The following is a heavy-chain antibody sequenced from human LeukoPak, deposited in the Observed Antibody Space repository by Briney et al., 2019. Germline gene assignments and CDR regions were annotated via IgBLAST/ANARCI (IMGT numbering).Heavy chain of an antibody. J-gene: IGHJ4*02. CDR1: GGSINSYY. CDR3: ARSVGAAAHFDY. Sequence: PSETLSLTCTVSGGSINSYYWSWIRQPPGKELEWIGYIYYSGSTNYNPSLKSRVTMSVDTSKNQFSLNLSSVTAADTAVYYCARSVGAAAHFDYWGQGTLVTVSS. V-gene: IGHV4-59*08. CDR2: IYYSGST. D-gene: IGHD6-13*01.